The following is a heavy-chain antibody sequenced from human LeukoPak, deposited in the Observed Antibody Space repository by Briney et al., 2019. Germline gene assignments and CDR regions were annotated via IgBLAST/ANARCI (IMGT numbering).Heavy chain of an antibody. CDR1: GLTFSDYY. CDR2: ISISSNYT. J-gene: IGHJ6*02. D-gene: IGHD1-26*01. CDR3: ARCGTPNNYYYDGMDV. Sequence: GGSLRLSRAASGLTFSDYYMSWIRQAPGKGLEWLAYISISSNYTNYADSVKGRFTISRDNAKNSLYLQMNGLSAEDTAVYYCARCGTPNNYYYDGMDVWGQGTTVTVSS. V-gene: IGHV3-11*03.